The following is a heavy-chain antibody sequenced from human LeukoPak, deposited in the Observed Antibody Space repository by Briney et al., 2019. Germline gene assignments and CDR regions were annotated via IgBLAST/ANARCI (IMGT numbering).Heavy chain of an antibody. CDR2: IRYDGSYK. V-gene: IGHV3-30*02. CDR1: GFTFSSYV. CDR3: ARARSIVGVSPFQH. D-gene: IGHD1-26*01. Sequence: GGSLRLSCAASGFTFSSYVMHWVRQAPGKGLEWVAFIRYDGSYKYYSDSVKGRFTISRDNSKNTLYLQMNSLRPEDTAVYYCARARSIVGVSPFQHWGQGTLVTVSS. J-gene: IGHJ1*01.